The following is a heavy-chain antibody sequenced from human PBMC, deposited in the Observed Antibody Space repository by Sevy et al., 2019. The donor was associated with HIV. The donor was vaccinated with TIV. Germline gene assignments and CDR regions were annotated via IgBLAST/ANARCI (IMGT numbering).Heavy chain of an antibody. CDR2: ISSSNNYI. J-gene: IGHJ4*02. CDR1: GFTFSSYS. D-gene: IGHD6-6*01. Sequence: RGSLRLSCAASGFTFSSYSMNWVRQAPGKGLEWVSSISSSNNYIYYADSLKGRFTISRDNAKNSLYLQMNSLRAEDTAVYYCARDLREYSSSSKYYFDYWGQGILVTVSS. CDR3: ARDLREYSSSSKYYFDY. V-gene: IGHV3-21*01.